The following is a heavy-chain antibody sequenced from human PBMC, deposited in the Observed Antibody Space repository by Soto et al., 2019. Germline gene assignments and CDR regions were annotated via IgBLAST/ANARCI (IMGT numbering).Heavy chain of an antibody. Sequence: QVLLQESGPRLMKPSQTLSLTCSVSGLTISSASYYWSWIRQHPGKGLEWDGNIYYNGSTYYSPSLKSRVTVWFDTSKNQFSLRLTSVTAADTAVYYCARYRISGSWSKFDYWGQGTRVTVSS. J-gene: IGHJ4*02. CDR3: ARYRISGSWSKFDY. CDR1: GLTISSASYY. CDR2: IYYNGST. D-gene: IGHD6-13*01. V-gene: IGHV4-31*03.